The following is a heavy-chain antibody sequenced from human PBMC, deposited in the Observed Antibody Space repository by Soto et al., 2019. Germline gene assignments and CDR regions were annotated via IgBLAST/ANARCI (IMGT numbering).Heavy chain of an antibody. CDR2: ISGSGGST. D-gene: IGHD3-9*01. CDR3: AKEEGLRYFDWSPTSRTFDY. V-gene: IGHV3-23*01. Sequence: GGSLRLSCAASGFTFSSYAMSWVRQAPGKGLEWVSAISGSGGSTYYADSGKGRFTISRDNSKNTLYLQMNSLRAEDTAVYYCAKEEGLRYFDWSPTSRTFDYWGQGTLVTVSS. CDR1: GFTFSSYA. J-gene: IGHJ4*02.